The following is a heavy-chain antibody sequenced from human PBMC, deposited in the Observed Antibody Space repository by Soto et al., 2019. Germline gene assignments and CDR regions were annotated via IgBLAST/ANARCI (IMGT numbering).Heavy chain of an antibody. D-gene: IGHD2-8*01. CDR1: GGTISSGDYY. Sequence: QVQLQESGPGLVKPSQTLSLTCTVSGGTISSGDYYWSWIRQHPGKGLEWIGYISYSGNTYYNPSLKRRITISVDTSKNQFSLKLTSVSAADTAVDYCARVFGVAANGFAFWGQGTHVTVSS. CDR3: ARVFGVAANGFAF. CDR2: ISYSGNT. V-gene: IGHV4-31*03. J-gene: IGHJ4*02.